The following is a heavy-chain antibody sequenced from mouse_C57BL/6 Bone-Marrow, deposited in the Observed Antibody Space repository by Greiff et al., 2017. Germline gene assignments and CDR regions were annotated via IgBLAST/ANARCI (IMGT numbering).Heavy chain of an antibody. CDR3: ARYEYSPKDAMDH. Sequence: EVKLVDSGGGLVQPGGSLSLSCAASGFTFTDYYMSWVRQPPGKALEWLGFIRNKANGYTTEYSASVKGRFTISRANSPSILHLPMHALRAEDSATYYCARYEYSPKDAMDHWGQGTSVTVSS. J-gene: IGHJ4*01. CDR2: IRNKANGYTT. CDR1: GFTFTDYY. D-gene: IGHD5-2*01. V-gene: IGHV7-3*01.